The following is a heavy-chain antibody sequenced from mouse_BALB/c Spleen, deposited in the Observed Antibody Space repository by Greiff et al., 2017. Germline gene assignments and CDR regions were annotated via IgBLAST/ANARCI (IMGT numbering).Heavy chain of an antibody. CDR2: IWSGGST. CDR3: ARNGYDWYFDV. CDR1: GFSLTSYG. V-gene: IGHV2-2*02. J-gene: IGHJ1*01. Sequence: VKLVESGPGLVQPSQSLSITCTVSGFSLTSYGVHWVRQSPGKGLEWLGVIWSGGSTDYNAAFISRLSISKDNSKSQVFFKMNSLQANDTAIYYCARNGYDWYFDVWGAGTTVTVSS. D-gene: IGHD2-2*01.